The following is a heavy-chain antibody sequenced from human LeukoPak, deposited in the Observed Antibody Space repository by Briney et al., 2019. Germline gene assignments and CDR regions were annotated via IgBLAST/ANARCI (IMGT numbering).Heavy chain of an antibody. V-gene: IGHV1-46*01. CDR1: GYTFTIYY. J-gene: IGHJ6*03. Sequence: ASVKVSCKASGYTFTIYYMHWVRQAPGQGLEWMGIINPSGGSTSYAQKFQGRVTMTRDTSTSTVYMELSSLRSEDTAVYYCARTGYSSGSYYYYYMGVWGKGTSVTVSS. D-gene: IGHD6-19*01. CDR3: ARTGYSSGSYYYYYMGV. CDR2: INPSGGST.